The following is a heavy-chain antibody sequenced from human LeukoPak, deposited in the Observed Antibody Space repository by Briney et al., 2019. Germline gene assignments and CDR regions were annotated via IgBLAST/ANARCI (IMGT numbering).Heavy chain of an antibody. D-gene: IGHD2-2*01. CDR2: IYSGGST. CDR3: ARGCSSTSCSPDKNPSSLDY. CDR1: GFTVSGNY. V-gene: IGHV3-66*01. Sequence: GGSLRLSCAASGFTVSGNYMSWVRQAPGKGLEWVSVIYSGGSTYYADSVKGRFTISRDNSKNTLYLQMNSLRAEDTAVYYCARGCSSTSCSPDKNPSSLDYWGQGTLVTVSS. J-gene: IGHJ4*02.